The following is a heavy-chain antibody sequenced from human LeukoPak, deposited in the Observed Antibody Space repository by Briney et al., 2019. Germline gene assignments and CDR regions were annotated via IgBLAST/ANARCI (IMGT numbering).Heavy chain of an antibody. CDR3: ARALYGNYFDY. Sequence: GGSLRLSCAASGFTFSSYAMNWVRQAPGKGLEWVSAISGSGVSTYYADSVKGRFTISRDNAKNTLYLQMNSLRAEDTAVYYCARALYGNYFDYWGQGTLVTISS. V-gene: IGHV3-23*01. CDR2: ISGSGVST. J-gene: IGHJ4*02. D-gene: IGHD3-10*01. CDR1: GFTFSSYA.